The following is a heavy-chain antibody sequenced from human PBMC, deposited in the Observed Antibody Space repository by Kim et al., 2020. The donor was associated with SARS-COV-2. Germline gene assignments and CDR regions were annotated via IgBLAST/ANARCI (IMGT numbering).Heavy chain of an antibody. D-gene: IGHD1-26*01. J-gene: IGHJ4*02. Sequence: GGSLRLSCAASGFTFSSYDMHWVRQATGKGLEWVSAIGTAGDPYYPGSVKGRFTISRENAKNSLYLQMNSLRAGDTAVYYCARATLRYSGSYYFDYWGQGTLVTVSS. V-gene: IGHV3-13*05. CDR2: IGTAGDP. CDR1: GFTFSSYD. CDR3: ARATLRYSGSYYFDY.